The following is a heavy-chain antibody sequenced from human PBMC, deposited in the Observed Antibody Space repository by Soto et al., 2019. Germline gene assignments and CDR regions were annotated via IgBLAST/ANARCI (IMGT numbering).Heavy chain of an antibody. V-gene: IGHV1-18*01. J-gene: IGHJ6*02. D-gene: IGHD6-19*01. Sequence: QVQLVQSGAEVKKPGASVKVSCKASGYTFTSYGIRWVRQAPGQGLAWMGWISAYNGNTNYAQKIQGRVTMTTDTSTSTADMELRSLRSADTAVYYCARDRGAVAVGMDVWGQGTTVTVSS. CDR1: GYTFTSYG. CDR2: ISAYNGNT. CDR3: ARDRGAVAVGMDV.